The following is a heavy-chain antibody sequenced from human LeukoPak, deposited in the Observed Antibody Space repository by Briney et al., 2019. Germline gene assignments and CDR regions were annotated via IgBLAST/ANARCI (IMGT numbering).Heavy chain of an antibody. CDR2: INTDGTDT. V-gene: IGHV3-74*01. CDR1: GFTFRSFW. CDR3: ARGYCTNGVCFYLDY. Sequence: GGSLRLSCAASGFTFRSFWMHWVRQVPGKGLVWVSRINTDGTDTDYADSVKGRFTISRDHASNTLYLQMNSLRDEDAAVYYCARGYCTNGVCFYLDYWGQGTLVTVSS. D-gene: IGHD2-8*01. J-gene: IGHJ4*02.